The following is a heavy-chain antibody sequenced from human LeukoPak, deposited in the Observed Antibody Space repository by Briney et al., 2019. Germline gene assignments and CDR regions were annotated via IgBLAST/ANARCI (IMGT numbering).Heavy chain of an antibody. CDR2: IYPGAIGAADT. V-gene: IGHV5-51*01. CDR1: GYRFSNYW. CDR3: ARERGASGYDSGLDFDY. D-gene: IGHD5-12*01. Sequence: GESLKISCKGSGYRFSNYWIGWVRQMPGKGLEWMGIIYPGAIGAADTRYSPSFQGQVTISADTSINTAYLQWSGLKASDTAMYYCARERGASGYDSGLDFDYWGQGALVTVSS. J-gene: IGHJ4*02.